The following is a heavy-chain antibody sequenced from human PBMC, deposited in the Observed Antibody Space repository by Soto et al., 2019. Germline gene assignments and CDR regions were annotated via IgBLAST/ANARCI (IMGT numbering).Heavy chain of an antibody. CDR1: GGSISSYY. D-gene: IGHD1-26*01. J-gene: IGHJ1*01. CDR3: ARSTYYESFQH. V-gene: IGHV4-59*01. CDR2: IYHSGST. Sequence: PSETLSLTCTVSGGSISSYYWSWIRQPPGKGLEWIAYIYHSGSTNYNPSLKSRVTISVDTSRDQFSLKLTSVTPADTAVYYCARSTYYESFQHWGQGALVTVSS.